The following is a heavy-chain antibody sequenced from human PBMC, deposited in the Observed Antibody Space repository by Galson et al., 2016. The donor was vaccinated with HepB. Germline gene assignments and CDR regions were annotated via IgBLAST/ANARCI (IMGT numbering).Heavy chain of an antibody. CDR3: GLGQDEMPTIFDF. J-gene: IGHJ4*02. CDR1: GFTFSSYG. V-gene: IGHV3-30*03. Sequence: SLRLSCAASGFTFSSYGMYWVRQAPGKGLEWVAVISYDGSKKYYADSVKGRFTISRDNSKNTLFLQLNTPTADDTAAYYCGLGQDEMPTIFDFWGQGALVTVSS. D-gene: IGHD3-3*01. CDR2: ISYDGSKK.